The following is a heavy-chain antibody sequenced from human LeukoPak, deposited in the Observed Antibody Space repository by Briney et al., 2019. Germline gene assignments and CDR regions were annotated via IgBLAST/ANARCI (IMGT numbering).Heavy chain of an antibody. CDR3: AKDVMRCSGGCI. CDR2: ISATGGST. V-gene: IGHV3-23*01. Sequence: GGSLRLSCAASGFTFSDYAMSWVRQAPGNGLEWVSTISATGGSTYYADSVKGRFTISRDNSRNTLSLQMNSLRAEDTAIYYCAKDVMRCSGGCIWGQGTLVTVSS. CDR1: GFTFSDYA. D-gene: IGHD2-15*01. J-gene: IGHJ4*02.